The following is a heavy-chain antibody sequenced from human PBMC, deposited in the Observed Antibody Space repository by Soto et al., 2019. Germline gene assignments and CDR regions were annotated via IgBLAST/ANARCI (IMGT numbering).Heavy chain of an antibody. CDR1: GFIVSSNT. CDR3: AREGRDVYNARDAYDL. J-gene: IGHJ3*01. CDR2: IYTDGTI. V-gene: IGHV3-66*01. D-gene: IGHD1-1*01. Sequence: EVQLVDSGGGLVQPGGSLRLSVEAPGFIVSSNTLGWVGKAQGKGWGGVSVIYTDGTINYADSVKGRFTVTRDNSKNTLYLQMDSLRAEDTAVYYCAREGRDVYNARDAYDLWGQGTMVAVSS.